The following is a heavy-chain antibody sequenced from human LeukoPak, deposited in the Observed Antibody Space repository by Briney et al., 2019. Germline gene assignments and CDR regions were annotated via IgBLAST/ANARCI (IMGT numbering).Heavy chain of an antibody. CDR2: ISGSGGST. Sequence: GGSLRLSCAASGFTFSSYAMSWVRQAPGKGLEWVSAISGSGGSTYYADSVKGRLTISRDNSKNTLYLQMNSLRAEDTAVYYCAKQYSGYDYNDYVWGSYRYPSFDYWGQGTLVTVSS. CDR3: AKQYSGYDYNDYVWGSYRYPSFDY. V-gene: IGHV3-23*01. D-gene: IGHD3-16*02. CDR1: GFTFSSYA. J-gene: IGHJ4*02.